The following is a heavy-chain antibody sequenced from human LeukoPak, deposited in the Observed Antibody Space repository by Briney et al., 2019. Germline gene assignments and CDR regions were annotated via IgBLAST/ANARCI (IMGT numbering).Heavy chain of an antibody. CDR2: FYNSGRS. CDR3: TRGAGWLIDY. CDR1: DDSISDYY. D-gene: IGHD3-16*01. V-gene: IGHV4-59*01. J-gene: IGHJ4*02. Sequence: SATLSLTCTVSDDSISDYYRGWIRQPPGKGLEWIGYFYNSGRSTYNPSLKSRVTISADTSKNHFSLKLNSVTTADTAVYYCTRGAGWLIDYWGQGTLVTVSS.